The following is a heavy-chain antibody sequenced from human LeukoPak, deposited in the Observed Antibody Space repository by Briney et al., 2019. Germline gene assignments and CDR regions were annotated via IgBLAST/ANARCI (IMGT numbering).Heavy chain of an antibody. CDR2: IIPILGIA. CDR3: AASTYYYDSSGYYYVDY. J-gene: IGHJ4*02. Sequence: ASVKVPCKASGGTFSSYTISWVRQAPGQGLEWMGRIIPILGIANYAQKFQGRVTITADKSTSTAYMELSSLRSEDTAVYYCAASTYYYDSSGYYYVDYWGQGTLVTVSS. CDR1: GGTFSSYT. D-gene: IGHD3-22*01. V-gene: IGHV1-69*02.